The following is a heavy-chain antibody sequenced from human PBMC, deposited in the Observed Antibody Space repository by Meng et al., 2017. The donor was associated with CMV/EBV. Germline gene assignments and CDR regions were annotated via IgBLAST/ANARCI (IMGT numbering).Heavy chain of an antibody. V-gene: IGHV1-2*02. CDR2: INPNSGGT. CDR3: AGRILTGGFDP. Sequence: ASVKVSCKASGYTFTDYYMHWVRQAPGQGLEWMGWINPNSGGTNYAQKFQGRVTMTRDTSISTAYMELSRLKSDDTAVYYCAGRILTGGFDPWGQGTLVTVSS. D-gene: IGHD7-27*01. CDR1: GYTFTDYY. J-gene: IGHJ5*02.